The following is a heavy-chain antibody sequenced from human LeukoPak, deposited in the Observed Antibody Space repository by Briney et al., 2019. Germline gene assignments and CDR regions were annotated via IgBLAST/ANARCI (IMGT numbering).Heavy chain of an antibody. D-gene: IGHD2-2*01. CDR2: IKQDGSEK. V-gene: IGHV3-7*04. CDR3: ARDTRWGGEDFDY. CDR1: GFTFSSYW. J-gene: IGHJ4*02. Sequence: GGSLRLSCAAFGFTFSSYWMSWVRQAPGKGLEWVANIKQDGSEKYYVDSVKGRFTISRDNAKDSLYLQMNSLRAEDTAVYYCARDTRWGGEDFDYWGQGTLVTVSS.